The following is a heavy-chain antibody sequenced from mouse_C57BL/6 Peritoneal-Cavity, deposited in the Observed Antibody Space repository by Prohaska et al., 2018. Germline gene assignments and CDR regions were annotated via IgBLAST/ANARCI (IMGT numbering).Heavy chain of an antibody. Sequence: EVQLLETGGGLVQPGGSRGLSCEGSGFTFSGFWMSWVRQTPGKTLEWIGDINSDGSAINYAPSIKDRFTIFRDNEKSTLYLHMSTVRSEDTATYFCMSYGNYLYLDVWGTGTPVTVSS. CDR1: GFTFSGFW. CDR3: MSYGNYLYLDV. CDR2: INSDGSAI. V-gene: IGHV11-2*01. J-gene: IGHJ1*03. D-gene: IGHD2-1*01.